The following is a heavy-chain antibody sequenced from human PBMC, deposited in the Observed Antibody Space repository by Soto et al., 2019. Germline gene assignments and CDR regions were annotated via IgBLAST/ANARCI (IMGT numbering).Heavy chain of an antibody. V-gene: IGHV3-49*03. D-gene: IGHD1-26*01. Sequence: GGSLRLSCTASGFTFGDYAMSWFRQAPGKGLEWVGFIRSKAYGGTTEYAASVKGRFTISRDDSKSIAYLQMNSLKTEDTAVYYCTRDRFVGWVDYWGQGTLVTVSS. CDR2: IRSKAYGGTT. CDR3: TRDRFVGWVDY. J-gene: IGHJ4*02. CDR1: GFTFGDYA.